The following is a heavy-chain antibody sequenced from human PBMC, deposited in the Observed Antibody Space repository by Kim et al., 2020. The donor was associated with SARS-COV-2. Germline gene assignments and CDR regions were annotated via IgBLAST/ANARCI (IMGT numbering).Heavy chain of an antibody. D-gene: IGHD4-4*01. V-gene: IGHV1-46*01. Sequence: ASVKVSCKASGYTFTNSYIHWVRQAPGQGLEWMGIINPNDGTTTYAQKFQSRVAVTRDTSTSTVFMELSSLRSEDTAVYFCARDPESYSNTLSYFDFWGQGTLVTVSS. CDR2: INPNDGTT. CDR1: GYTFTNSY. CDR3: ARDPESYSNTLSYFDF. J-gene: IGHJ4*02.